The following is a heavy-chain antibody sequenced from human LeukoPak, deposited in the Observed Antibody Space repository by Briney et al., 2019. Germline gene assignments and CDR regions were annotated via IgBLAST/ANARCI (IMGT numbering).Heavy chain of an antibody. CDR1: GYTFTGYY. Sequence: ASVMVSCKASGYTFTGYYMHWVRQAPGQGLEYMGWINPNSGDTNYAQKFQGWVTMTRDTSISTAYMELSRLRSDDTAVYYCARSTVLMVYAIERIPVFDYWGQGTLVTVSS. V-gene: IGHV1-2*04. J-gene: IGHJ4*02. CDR2: INPNSGDT. CDR3: ARSTVLMVYAIERIPVFDY. D-gene: IGHD2-8*01.